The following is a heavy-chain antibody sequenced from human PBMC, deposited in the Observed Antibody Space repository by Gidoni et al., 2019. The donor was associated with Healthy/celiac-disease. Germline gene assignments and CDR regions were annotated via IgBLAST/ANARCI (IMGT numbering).Heavy chain of an antibody. CDR3: ARFYWGYSSGWFLGY. V-gene: IGHV4-39*01. Sequence: QLQLQESGPGLVKPSETLSLTCTVSGGSISSSSYYWGWIRQPPGKGLEWIGSIYYSGSTYYNPSLKSRVTISVDTSKNQFSLKLSSVTAADTAVYYCARFYWGYSSGWFLGYWGQGTLVTVSS. D-gene: IGHD6-19*01. CDR1: GGSISSSSYY. CDR2: IYYSGST. J-gene: IGHJ4*02.